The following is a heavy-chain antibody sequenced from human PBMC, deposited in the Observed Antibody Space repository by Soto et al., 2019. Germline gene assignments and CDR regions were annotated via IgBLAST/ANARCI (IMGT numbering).Heavy chain of an antibody. CDR3: ARDRSRWSGDYYYGMDV. D-gene: IGHD3-10*02. CDR2: IWYDGSNK. J-gene: IGHJ6*02. V-gene: IGHV3-33*01. Sequence: GGSLRLSCAASGFTFSSYGMHWVRQAPGKGLEWVAVIWYDGSNKYYADSVKGRFTISRDNSKNTLYLQTNSLRAEDTAVYYCARDRSRWSGDYYYGMDVWGQGTTVTVSS. CDR1: GFTFSSYG.